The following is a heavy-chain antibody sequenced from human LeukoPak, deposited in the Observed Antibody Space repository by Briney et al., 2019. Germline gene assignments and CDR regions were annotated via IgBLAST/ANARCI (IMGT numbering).Heavy chain of an antibody. V-gene: IGHV4-59*01. D-gene: IGHD1-26*01. CDR3: ASSKSIVGATPFDY. CDR1: GGSISSYY. CDR2: IYYSGST. J-gene: IGHJ4*02. Sequence: PSETLSLTCTVSGGSISSYYWSWIRQPPGKGLEWFGYIYYSGSTNYNPSLKSRVTISVDTSKNQFSLKLSSVTAADTAVYYCASSKSIVGATPFDYWGQGTLVTVSS.